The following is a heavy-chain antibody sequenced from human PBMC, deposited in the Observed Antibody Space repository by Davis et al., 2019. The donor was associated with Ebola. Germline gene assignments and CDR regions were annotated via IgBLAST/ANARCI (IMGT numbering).Heavy chain of an antibody. Sequence: ASVKVSCKASGYTFTGYYMHWVRQAPGQGLEWMGIINPSGGSTSYAQKFQGRVTMTRDTSTSTVYMELSSLRSEDTAVYYCARTIRPGYSSGWYADYWGQGTLVTVSS. J-gene: IGHJ4*02. CDR1: GYTFTGYY. D-gene: IGHD6-19*01. CDR3: ARTIRPGYSSGWYADY. CDR2: INPSGGST. V-gene: IGHV1-46*01.